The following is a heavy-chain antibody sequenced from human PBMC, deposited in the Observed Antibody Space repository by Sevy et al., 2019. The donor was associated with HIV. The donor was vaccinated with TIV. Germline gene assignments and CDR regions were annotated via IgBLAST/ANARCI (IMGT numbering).Heavy chain of an antibody. V-gene: IGHV3-23*01. CDR3: AKRVAGALAALDI. CDR1: GFTFRNYV. Sequence: GGSLRLSCAASGFTFRNYVMNWVRQPPGKGLEWVAAISEGGGTTYYVDYVKGLFTISRDDSKSTLYLQMNSLRVEATAVYFCAKRVAGALAALDIWGQGTMVTVSS. CDR2: ISEGGGTT. J-gene: IGHJ3*02. D-gene: IGHD3-10*01.